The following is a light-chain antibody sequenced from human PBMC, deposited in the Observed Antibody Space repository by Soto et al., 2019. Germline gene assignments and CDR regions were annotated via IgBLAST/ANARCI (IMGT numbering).Light chain of an antibody. J-gene: IGLJ3*02. Sequence: QSVLTQPASVSGSAGQSITISCSGTMRDVGAYNLVSWYQQHPGTAPKLIIDEVRNRPSGISSRFSGSRSGNTASLTISGVQPEDQGDYYSSAYTARSTLVFGGGTKLTVL. CDR2: EVR. V-gene: IGLV2-14*01. CDR3: SAYTARSTLV. CDR1: MRDVGAYNL.